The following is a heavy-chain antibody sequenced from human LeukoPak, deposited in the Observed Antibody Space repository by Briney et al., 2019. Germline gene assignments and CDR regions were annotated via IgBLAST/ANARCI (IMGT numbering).Heavy chain of an antibody. Sequence: SETLSLTCTVSGGSISSHYWGWIRQPPGKGLEWIGYIYYSGSTNYNPSLKSRVTISVDTSKNQFSLKLSSVTAADTAVYYCARDPTHDYGGNSFYFDYWGQGTLVTVSS. J-gene: IGHJ4*02. D-gene: IGHD4-23*01. V-gene: IGHV4-59*11. CDR3: ARDPTHDYGGNSFYFDY. CDR2: IYYSGST. CDR1: GGSISSHY.